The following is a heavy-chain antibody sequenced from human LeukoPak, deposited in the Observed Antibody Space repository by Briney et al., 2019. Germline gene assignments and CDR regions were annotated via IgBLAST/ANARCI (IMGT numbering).Heavy chain of an antibody. D-gene: IGHD4-23*01. CDR2: IYYSGST. J-gene: IGHJ5*02. CDR1: GGSISSYY. V-gene: IGHV4-59*01. CDR3: ARKNSYNNWFDP. Sequence: SETLSLTCTVSGGSISSYYWSWIRQPPGEGLEWIGYIYYSGSTNYNPSLKSRVTISVDTSKNQFSLKLSSVTAADTAVYYCARKNSYNNWFDPWGQGTLVTVSS.